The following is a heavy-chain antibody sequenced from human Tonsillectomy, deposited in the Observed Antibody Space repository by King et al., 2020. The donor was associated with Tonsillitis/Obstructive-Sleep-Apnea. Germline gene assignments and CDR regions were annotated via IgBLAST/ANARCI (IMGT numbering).Heavy chain of an antibody. CDR3: ARGPAMASDTYSYSMDV. CDR1: GGTFSNYA. J-gene: IGHJ6*03. Sequence: VQLVQSGAEVKKPGSSVKVSCKASGGTFSNYAISWVRQAPGQGREWMGRIIPIVGVTNYAQKFQDRVTITADKSTSTVYMELTSLRSEDTAVYYCARGPAMASDTYSYSMDVWGKGTTVTVSS. D-gene: IGHD5-18*01. CDR2: IIPIVGVT. V-gene: IGHV1-69*04.